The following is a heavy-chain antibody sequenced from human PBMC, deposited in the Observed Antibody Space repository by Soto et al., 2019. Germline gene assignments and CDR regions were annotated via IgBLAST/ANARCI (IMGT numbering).Heavy chain of an antibody. CDR2: TYYSGST. Sequence: SETLSLTCTVSGGSISSYYWSWIRQPPGKGLEWIGYTYYSGSTNYNPSLKSRVTISVDTSKNQFSLKLSSVTAADTAVYYCARAIDYGDYVYYFDYWGQGTLVTVSS. D-gene: IGHD4-17*01. J-gene: IGHJ4*02. CDR3: ARAIDYGDYVYYFDY. V-gene: IGHV4-59*01. CDR1: GGSISSYY.